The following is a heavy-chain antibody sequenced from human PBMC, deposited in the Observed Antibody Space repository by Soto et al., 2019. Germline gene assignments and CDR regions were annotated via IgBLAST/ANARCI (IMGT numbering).Heavy chain of an antibody. CDR2: VSYSGSP. D-gene: IGHD1-20*01. Sequence: QLQLQESGPGLVKSSETLSLTCSVSGASVSSSHYWGWIRQPPGKGLEWIGSVSYSGSPYYSPSFTSRITISVDTSNTQFSLRVRSVTATDTAVYFCARHYNTGAFFDYWGQGKLVTVSS. CDR3: ARHYNTGAFFDY. V-gene: IGHV4-39*01. CDR1: GASVSSSHY. J-gene: IGHJ4*02.